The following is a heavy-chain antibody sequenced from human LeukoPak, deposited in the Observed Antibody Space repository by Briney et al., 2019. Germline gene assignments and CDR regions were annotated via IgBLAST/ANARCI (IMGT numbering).Heavy chain of an antibody. CDR1: GGSVSSGSYY. J-gene: IGHJ4*02. V-gene: IGHV4-61*01. Sequence: SESLSLTCTVSGGSVSSGSYYWSWVRQPPGKGLEWIGYIFYSGSTNYNPSLKSRVTISVDTSNNQFSLKLSSVTAADTAVYYCARVRYDSSLWGQGTLVTVSS. CDR3: ARVRYDSSL. CDR2: IFYSGST. D-gene: IGHD3-22*01.